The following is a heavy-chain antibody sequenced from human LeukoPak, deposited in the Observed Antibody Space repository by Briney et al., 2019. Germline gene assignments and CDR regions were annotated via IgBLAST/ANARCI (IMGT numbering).Heavy chain of an antibody. Sequence: PSETLSLTCAVYGGSFSGYYWSWIRQPPGKGLEWIGEINHSGSTNHNPSLKSRVTISVDTSKNQFSLKLSSVTAADTAVYYCAIHIVVVPAAKKKNWFDPWGQGTLVPVSS. J-gene: IGHJ5*02. V-gene: IGHV4-34*01. D-gene: IGHD2-2*01. CDR2: INHSGST. CDR1: GGSFSGYY. CDR3: AIHIVVVPAAKKKNWFDP.